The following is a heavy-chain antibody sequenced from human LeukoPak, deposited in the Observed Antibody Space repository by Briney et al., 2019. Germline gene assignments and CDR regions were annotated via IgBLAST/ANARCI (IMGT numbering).Heavy chain of an antibody. V-gene: IGHV3-7*04. CDR2: IKEDGSEQ. CDR1: GFTFSSYW. CDR3: ARSAGGGKPIDY. J-gene: IGHJ4*02. Sequence: GGSLRLSCAASGFTFSSYWMSWVRQAPGKGPEWVANIKEDGSEQYYVDPVKGRVTISRDNSKNTLYLDLNSLRIEDTSVFYCARSAGGGKPIDYWGQGTLVTVSS. D-gene: IGHD1-14*01.